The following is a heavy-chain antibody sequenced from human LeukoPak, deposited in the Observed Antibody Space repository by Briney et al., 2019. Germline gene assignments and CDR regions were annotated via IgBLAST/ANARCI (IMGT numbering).Heavy chain of an antibody. V-gene: IGHV1-2*02. CDR1: GYTFTGYY. D-gene: IGHD2-8*01. Sequence: ASVKVSCKASGYTFTGYYMHWVRQAPGQGLEWMGWINPNSGDTNYAQKFQGRVTMTRDTSISTAYMELSRLRSDYTAVYYCARDEGYCTNGVCYPGYFDYWGQGTLVTVSS. CDR3: ARDEGYCTNGVCYPGYFDY. J-gene: IGHJ4*02. CDR2: INPNSGDT.